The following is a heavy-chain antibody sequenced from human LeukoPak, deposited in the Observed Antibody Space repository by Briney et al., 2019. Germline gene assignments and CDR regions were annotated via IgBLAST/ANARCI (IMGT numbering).Heavy chain of an antibody. CDR1: GGSISSSSSY. J-gene: IGHJ5*02. V-gene: IGHV4-39*07. D-gene: IGHD3-10*01. Sequence: PSETLSLTCSVSGGSISSSSSYWGWIRQPPGKGLEWIGSIYYSGSSFDNPALKSRVTISVDTSKNQFSLKLSSVTAADTAIYYCARGGYYGSGNDFRFDPWGQGTLVTVSS. CDR2: IYYSGSS. CDR3: ARGGYYGSGNDFRFDP.